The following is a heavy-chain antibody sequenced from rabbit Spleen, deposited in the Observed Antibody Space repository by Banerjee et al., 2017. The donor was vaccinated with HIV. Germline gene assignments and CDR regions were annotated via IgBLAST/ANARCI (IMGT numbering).Heavy chain of an antibody. J-gene: IGHJ4*01. V-gene: IGHV1S40*01. D-gene: IGHD2-1*01. CDR3: ARGSAAMTMVITGSFLNL. Sequence: QSLEESGGDLVKPEGSLTLTCTASGFSFSNSYYMCWVRQAPGKGLEYIACIYPDSSGSTFYASWAKGRFTISKTSSTTVTLEMTSLTAADTATYFCARGSAAMTMVITGSFLNLWVPGPLLTVS. CDR1: GFSFSNSYY. CDR2: IYPDSSGST.